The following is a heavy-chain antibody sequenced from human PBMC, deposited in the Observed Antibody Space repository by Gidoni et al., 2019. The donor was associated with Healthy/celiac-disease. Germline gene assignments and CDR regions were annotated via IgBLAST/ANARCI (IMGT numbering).Heavy chain of an antibody. V-gene: IGHV3-30*18. CDR1: GFTFRSYG. CDR2: ISYDGSNK. CDR3: AKDRRKGSDAFDI. J-gene: IGHJ3*02. Sequence: QVQLVESGGGVVQPGWSLRLSCAASGFTFRSYGMHWVRQAPGKGLEWVAVISYDGSNKYYADSVKGRFTISRDNSKNTLYLQMNSLRAEDTAVYYCAKDRRKGSDAFDIWGQGTMVTVSS. D-gene: IGHD3-10*01.